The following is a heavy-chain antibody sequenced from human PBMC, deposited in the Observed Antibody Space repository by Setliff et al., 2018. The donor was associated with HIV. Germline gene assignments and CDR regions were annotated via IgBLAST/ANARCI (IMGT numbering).Heavy chain of an antibody. D-gene: IGHD2-21*02. V-gene: IGHV1-2*02. CDR2: INPNSGGT. Sequence: ASVKVSCKASGYTFTDHYMHWVRQAPGQGLEWMGWINPNSGGTNYAQKFQGRVTMTRDTSISTAYMDLSRLGSDDTAVFYCARDLSDGFDYWGQGTLVTVSS. CDR3: ARDLSDGFDY. CDR1: GYTFTDHY. J-gene: IGHJ4*02.